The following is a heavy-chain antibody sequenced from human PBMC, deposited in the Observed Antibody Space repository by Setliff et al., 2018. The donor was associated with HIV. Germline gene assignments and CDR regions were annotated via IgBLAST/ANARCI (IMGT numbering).Heavy chain of an antibody. CDR3: ARRPGSGYGYFDY. V-gene: IGHV3-48*03. CDR1: GFTFTNYE. CDR2: ISSTGSTI. D-gene: IGHD5-12*01. J-gene: IGHJ4*02. Sequence: GGSLRLSCAASGFTFTNYEMNWLRQAPGKGLEWVSYISSTGSTIDYSDSVKGRFTISRDNDESSLYLQMNSLRAEDTAVYYCARRPGSGYGYFDYWGPGTLVTVSS.